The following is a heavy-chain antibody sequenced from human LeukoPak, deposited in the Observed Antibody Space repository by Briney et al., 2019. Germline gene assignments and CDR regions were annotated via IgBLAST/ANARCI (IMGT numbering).Heavy chain of an antibody. J-gene: IGHJ4*02. Sequence: GGSLRLSCAASGFTFSDYYMSWIRQAPGKGLEWVSYISSSGSTIYYADSVRGRFTISRDNAKNSLYLQMNSLRAEDTAVYYCAHSGVYYGSAVDYWGQGTLVTVSS. CDR2: ISSSGSTI. D-gene: IGHD1-26*01. CDR3: AHSGVYYGSAVDY. CDR1: GFTFSDYY. V-gene: IGHV3-11*01.